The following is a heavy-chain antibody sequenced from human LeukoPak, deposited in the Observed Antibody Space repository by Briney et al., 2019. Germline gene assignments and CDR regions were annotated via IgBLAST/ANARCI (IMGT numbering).Heavy chain of an antibody. Sequence: PGGSLRLSCAASGFTFSSYSMNWVRQAPGKGLEWVSSISSSSSYIYYADSVKGRFTISRDNSKNTLYLQMNSLRAEDTAVYYCARRPVDIVVVPAALGGMDVWGQGTTVTVSS. CDR1: GFTFSSYS. V-gene: IGHV3-21*01. D-gene: IGHD2-2*01. J-gene: IGHJ6*02. CDR3: ARRPVDIVVVPAALGGMDV. CDR2: ISSSSSYI.